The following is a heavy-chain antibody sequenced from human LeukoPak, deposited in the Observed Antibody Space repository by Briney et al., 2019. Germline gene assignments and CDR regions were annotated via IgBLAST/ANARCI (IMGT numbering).Heavy chain of an antibody. J-gene: IGHJ4*02. CDR1: GFTFSRYT. D-gene: IGHD3-10*01. CDR2: ISSSSSYK. V-gene: IGHV3-21*01. CDR3: ASGRGY. Sequence: TPGGSLRLSCAASGFTFSRYTLIWVRQAPGKGLEWVSCISSSSSYKEYADSVKGRFTISRDNAKNSLFLQMNRLRAEDTAVYYCASGRGYWGQGTRVTVSS.